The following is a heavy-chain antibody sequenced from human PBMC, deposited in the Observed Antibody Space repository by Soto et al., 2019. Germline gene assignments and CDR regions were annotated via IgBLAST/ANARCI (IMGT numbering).Heavy chain of an antibody. D-gene: IGHD4-4*01. J-gene: IGHJ4*02. Sequence: QVQLVQSGAEVKKPGSSVKVSCKASGGTFSSYAISWVRQAPGQGLEWMGGIIPIFGTADYAQKFQGRVTSNADESTSTAYMELSSLRSEDTAVYYCARDGGLYDYSPFDYWGQGHLVTVSS. V-gene: IGHV1-69*12. CDR3: ARDGGLYDYSPFDY. CDR1: GGTFSSYA. CDR2: IIPIFGTA.